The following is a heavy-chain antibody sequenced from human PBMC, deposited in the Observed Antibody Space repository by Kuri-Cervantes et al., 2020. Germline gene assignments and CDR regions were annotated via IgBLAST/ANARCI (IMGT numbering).Heavy chain of an antibody. J-gene: IGHJ6*02. Sequence: GGSLRLSCAASGLTLSSYGMHWVRQAPGKGLEWVAVISYDGSNKYYADSVKGRFTISRDNSKNTLYLQMNSLRAEDTAVYYCARDREMATILDYYYYGMDVWGQGTTVTVSS. D-gene: IGHD5-24*01. V-gene: IGHV3-30*03. CDR3: ARDREMATILDYYYYGMDV. CDR2: ISYDGSNK. CDR1: GLTLSSYG.